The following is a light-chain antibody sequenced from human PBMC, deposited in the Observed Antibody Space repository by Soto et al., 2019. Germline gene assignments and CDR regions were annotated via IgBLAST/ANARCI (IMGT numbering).Light chain of an antibody. CDR3: QQYGRFPIT. CDR2: GTS. CDR1: QTVSGHL. V-gene: IGKV3-20*01. J-gene: IGKJ5*01. Sequence: IVLTQSPGTPSLSPGETATLSCRPSQTVSGHLLVWYQQKRGQTPRLLLFGTSNRATGIPDRFSGSGSGTDFTLTINRLDPEDFAVYYCQQYGRFPITFGQGTRLEIK.